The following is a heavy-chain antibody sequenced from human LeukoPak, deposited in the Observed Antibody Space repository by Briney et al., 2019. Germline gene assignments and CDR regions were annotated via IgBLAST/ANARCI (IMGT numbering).Heavy chain of an antibody. D-gene: IGHD3-10*01. J-gene: IGHJ3*02. CDR2: ISSSGSTI. Sequence: GGSLRLSCAASGFTFSDYYMSWIRQAPGKGLEWVSYISSSGSTIYYADSVKGRFTISRDNAKNSLYLQMNSLRAEDTAVYYCARDELRSIMYYYGSGNAFDIWGQGTMVTVSS. CDR1: GFTFSDYY. CDR3: ARDELRSIMYYYGSGNAFDI. V-gene: IGHV3-11*04.